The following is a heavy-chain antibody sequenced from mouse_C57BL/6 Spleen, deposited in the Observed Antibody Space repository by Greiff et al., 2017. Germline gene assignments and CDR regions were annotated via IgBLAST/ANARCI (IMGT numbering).Heavy chain of an antibody. J-gene: IGHJ3*01. D-gene: IGHD2-5*01. V-gene: IGHV1-80*01. CDR2: IYPGDGDT. Sequence: QVQLQQSGAELVKPGASVKISCKASGYAFSSYWMNWVKQRPGKGLEWIGQIYPGDGDTNYNGKFKGKATLTADKSSSTAYMQLSSLTSEDSAVYFCARAYSNYEAWFAYWGQGTLVTVSA. CDR1: GYAFSSYW. CDR3: ARAYSNYEAWFAY.